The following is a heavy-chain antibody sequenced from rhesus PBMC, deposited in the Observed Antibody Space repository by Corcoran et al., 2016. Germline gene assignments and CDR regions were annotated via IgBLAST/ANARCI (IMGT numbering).Heavy chain of an antibody. J-gene: IGHJ5-1*01. CDR2: IYGGGGST. V-gene: IGHV4-106*01. CDR1: GGSISDAYF. D-gene: IGHD2-33*01. CDR3: WLDQFDV. Sequence: QVQLQESGPGLVKPSETLSLTCAVSGGSISDAYFWSWVRQPPGKGLEWIGYIYGGGGSTSYPTSLQNRVSISKATSKNPFSLILTSVTAADTAVYYCWLDQFDVWGAGILVTVSS.